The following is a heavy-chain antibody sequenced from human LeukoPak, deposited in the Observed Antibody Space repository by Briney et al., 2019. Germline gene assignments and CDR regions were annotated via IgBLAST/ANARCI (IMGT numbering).Heavy chain of an antibody. CDR3: ASGGYCGGDCYFYY. CDR1: GDSISSYY. V-gene: IGHV4-4*07. D-gene: IGHD2-21*02. CDR2: IYTSGST. J-gene: IGHJ4*02. Sequence: PSETLSLTCTVSGDSISSYYWSWIRQPAGKGLEWIGRIYTSGSTNYNPSLNSRVTMSVDTSKNQFSLKLSSVTAADTAVYYCASGGYCGGDCYFYYWGQGTLVTVSS.